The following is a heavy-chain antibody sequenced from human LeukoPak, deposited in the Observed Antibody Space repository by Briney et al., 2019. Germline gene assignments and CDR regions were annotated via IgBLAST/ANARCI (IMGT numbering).Heavy chain of an antibody. J-gene: IGHJ4*02. D-gene: IGHD4-17*01. CDR2: INHSGST. CDR1: GGSISSSSYY. CDR3: ARGPRYGDYFDY. Sequence: PSETLSLTCTVSGGSISSSSYYWSWIRQPPGKGLEWIGEINHSGSTNYNPSLKSRVTISVDTSKNQFSLKLSSVTAADTAVYYCARGPRYGDYFDYWGQGTLVTVSS. V-gene: IGHV4-39*07.